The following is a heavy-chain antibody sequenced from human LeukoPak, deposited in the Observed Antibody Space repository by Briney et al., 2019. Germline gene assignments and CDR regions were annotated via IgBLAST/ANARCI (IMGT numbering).Heavy chain of an antibody. J-gene: IGHJ5*02. CDR1: GGSFSGYY. V-gene: IGHV4-34*01. CDR3: ARGKIKVLRYFDWSTNWFDP. Sequence: SETLSLTCAVYGGSFSGYYWSWIRQPPGKGLEWIGEINHSGSTNYNPSLKSRVTISVDTSKNQFSLKLSSVTAADTAVYYCARGKIKVLRYFDWSTNWFDPWGQGTLVTVSS. CDR2: INHSGST. D-gene: IGHD3-9*01.